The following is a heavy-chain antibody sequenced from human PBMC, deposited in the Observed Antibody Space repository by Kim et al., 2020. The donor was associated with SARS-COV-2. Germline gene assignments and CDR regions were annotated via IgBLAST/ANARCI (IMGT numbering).Heavy chain of an antibody. CDR1: GYTFTSYG. CDR3: ARLGLGWFGELSTFDY. Sequence: ASVKVSCKASGYTFTSYGISWVRQAPGQGLEWMGWISGYNGNTDYAQKLQGRVSMTADTPTTTAYMELRSLRSDDTAVYYCARLGLGWFGELSTFDYWGQGTLVTVSS. CDR2: ISGYNGNT. J-gene: IGHJ4*02. V-gene: IGHV1-18*04. D-gene: IGHD3-10*01.